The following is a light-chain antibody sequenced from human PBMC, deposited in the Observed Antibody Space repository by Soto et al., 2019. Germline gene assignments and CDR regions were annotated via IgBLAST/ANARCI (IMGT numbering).Light chain of an antibody. CDR2: WNN. Sequence: QSVLTQPPSASGTPGQRVTISCSGSSSNIGSNYVYWYQQLPGTAPKHPISWNNQRPSGAPDRFSGSKSGTSASLAISGLRSEDEADYYCAVWDDSLSGVVFGGGTKLTVL. V-gene: IGLV1-47*01. CDR1: SSNIGSNY. CDR3: AVWDDSLSGVV. J-gene: IGLJ2*01.